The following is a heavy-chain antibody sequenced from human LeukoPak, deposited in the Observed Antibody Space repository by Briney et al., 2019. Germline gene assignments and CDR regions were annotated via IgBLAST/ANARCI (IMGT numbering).Heavy chain of an antibody. CDR2: INPNSGGT. CDR3: AREMGATNADY. Sequence: ASVKVSCKASGYTFTGYYMHWVRQAPGQGLEWMGWINPNSGGTNYAQKVQGRVTMTRDTSISTAYMELSRLRSDDTAVYYCAREMGATNADYWGQGTLVTVSS. V-gene: IGHV1-2*02. CDR1: GYTFTGYY. J-gene: IGHJ4*02. D-gene: IGHD1-26*01.